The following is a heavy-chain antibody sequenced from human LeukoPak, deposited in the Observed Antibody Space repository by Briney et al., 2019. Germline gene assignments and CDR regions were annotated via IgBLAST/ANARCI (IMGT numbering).Heavy chain of an antibody. Sequence: SETLSLTCTVSGASISTYYWNWIRQPAGKGLEWIGRIYISGSTDYNPSLKSRVTMSVDASKNQFSLRLDSVTAADTAVYYCARDPDSHYWFDSWGQGTLVTVSS. J-gene: IGHJ5*01. CDR2: IYISGST. CDR1: GASISTYY. V-gene: IGHV4-4*07. CDR3: ARDPDSHYWFDS. D-gene: IGHD2-15*01.